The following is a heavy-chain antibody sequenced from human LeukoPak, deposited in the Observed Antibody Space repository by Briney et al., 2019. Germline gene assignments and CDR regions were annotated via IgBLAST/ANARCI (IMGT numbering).Heavy chain of an antibody. D-gene: IGHD5-18*01. CDR1: GFTFSSYS. CDR2: ISSGSKYI. Sequence: GWSLRLSCAASGFTFSSYSMNWVRQAPGKGLEWVSSISSGSKYIYNADSVKGRFTISRDNAKDSLYLQMNSLRVEDTAVYYCARALSYSYGSMDFWGQGTLVIVSS. V-gene: IGHV3-21*01. CDR3: ARALSYSYGSMDF. J-gene: IGHJ4*02.